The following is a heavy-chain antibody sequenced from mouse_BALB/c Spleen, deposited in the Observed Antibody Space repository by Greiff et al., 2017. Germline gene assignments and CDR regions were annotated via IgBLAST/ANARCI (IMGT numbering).Heavy chain of an antibody. D-gene: IGHD2-1*01. Sequence: EVQLQESGAELVKPGASVKLSCTASGFNIKDTYMHWVKQRPEQGLEWIGRIDPANGNTKYDPKFQGKATITADTSSNTAYLQLSSLTSEDTAVYYCARYGNYVPFDYWGQGTTLTVSS. J-gene: IGHJ2*01. CDR3: ARYGNYVPFDY. CDR2: IDPANGNT. CDR1: GFNIKDTY. V-gene: IGHV14-3*02.